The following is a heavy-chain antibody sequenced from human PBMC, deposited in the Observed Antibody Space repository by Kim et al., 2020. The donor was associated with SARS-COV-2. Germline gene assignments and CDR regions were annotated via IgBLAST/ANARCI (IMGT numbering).Heavy chain of an antibody. CDR3: SRAGIAVAGTLYYYGM. J-gene: IGHJ6*01. D-gene: IGHD6-19*01. CDR2: IKQDGSEK. CDR1: GFTFSSYW. V-gene: IGHV3-7*03. Sequence: GGSLRLSCAASGFTFSSYWMSWVRQAPGKGLEWVANIKQDGSEKYYVASVKGRFTISRDTAKNSLYLQLNSLRSAETAVYYFSRAGIAVAGTLYYYGM.